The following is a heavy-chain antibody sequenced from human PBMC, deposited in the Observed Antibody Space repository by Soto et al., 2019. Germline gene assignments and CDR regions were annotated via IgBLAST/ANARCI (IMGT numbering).Heavy chain of an antibody. CDR1: GFTLSNHA. V-gene: IGHV3-23*01. CDR2: LSGSGGTT. J-gene: IGHJ4*02. D-gene: IGHD3-16*01. CDR3: ATSPAYGGATDFHL. Sequence: EVQLLESGGGLVQPGGSLRLSCAGSGFTLSNHAMSWVRQSPGRGLEWLSSLSGSGGTTYYAASVKGRFAIPSDTSTTTLFLQMNDLRADDTATYICATSPAYGGATDFHLWGQGTLVTISS.